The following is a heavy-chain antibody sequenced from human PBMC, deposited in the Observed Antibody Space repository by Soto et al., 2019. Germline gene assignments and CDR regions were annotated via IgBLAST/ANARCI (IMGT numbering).Heavy chain of an antibody. V-gene: IGHV4-59*01. J-gene: IGHJ3*02. CDR1: GGSISSYY. D-gene: IGHD6-19*01. Sequence: PSETLSLTCTVSGGSISSYYWSWIRQPPGKGLEWIGYIYYSGSTNYNPSLKSRVTISVDTSNNQFSLKLSSVTAADTAVYYCASYSSGWHDAFDIWGQGTMVTVSS. CDR3: ASYSSGWHDAFDI. CDR2: IYYSGST.